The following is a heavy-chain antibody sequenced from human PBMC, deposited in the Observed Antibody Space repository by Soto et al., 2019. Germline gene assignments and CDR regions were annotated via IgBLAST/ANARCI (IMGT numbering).Heavy chain of an antibody. Sequence: GGSLRLSCAASGFTFSSYAMSWVRQAPGKGLEWVSAISGSGGSTYYADSVKGRFTISRDNSKNTLYLQMNSLRAEDTAVYYCAREGRITIFGVVTKNFDYWGQGTLVTSPQ. CDR1: GFTFSSYA. J-gene: IGHJ4*02. CDR3: AREGRITIFGVVTKNFDY. CDR2: ISGSGGST. V-gene: IGHV3-23*01. D-gene: IGHD3-3*01.